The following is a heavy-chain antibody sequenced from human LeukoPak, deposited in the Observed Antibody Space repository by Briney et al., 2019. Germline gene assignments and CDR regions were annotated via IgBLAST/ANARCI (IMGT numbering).Heavy chain of an antibody. CDR3: AKGKIVGATFFDY. Sequence: PGGSLRLSCAASGFTFSSYAMSWVRQAPGKGLEWVSAISGSGGSTYYADSVKGRFTISRDNSKTSLYLQMNSLRAEDTAVYYCAKGKIVGATFFDYWGQGTLVTVSS. D-gene: IGHD1-26*01. V-gene: IGHV3-23*01. CDR2: ISGSGGST. J-gene: IGHJ4*02. CDR1: GFTFSSYA.